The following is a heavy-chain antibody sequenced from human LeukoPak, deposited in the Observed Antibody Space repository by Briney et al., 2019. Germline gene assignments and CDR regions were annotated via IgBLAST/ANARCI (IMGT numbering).Heavy chain of an antibody. J-gene: IGHJ6*02. CDR2: TRNKANSYTT. CDR3: ARGNGYFDSLNYYYYGMDV. V-gene: IGHV3-72*01. CDR1: GFTFSDHY. Sequence: GRCLRLSCAASGFTFSDHYMDWVRQAPGKGLEWVGRTRNKANSYTTEYAASVKGRFTISRDDSKNSLYLQMNSLKTEDTAVYYCARGNGYFDSLNYYYYGMDVWGQGTTVTVSS. D-gene: IGHD3-9*01.